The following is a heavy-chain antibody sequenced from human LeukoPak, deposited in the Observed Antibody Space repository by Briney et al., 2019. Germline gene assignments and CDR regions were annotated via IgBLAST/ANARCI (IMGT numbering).Heavy chain of an antibody. CDR3: AREGGTMIVVAN. J-gene: IGHJ4*02. CDR1: GGTFSSYA. CDR2: IIPIFGTA. V-gene: IGHV1-69*13. Sequence: ASVKVSCKASGGTFSSYAISWVRQAPGQGLEWMGGIIPIFGTANYAQKFQGRVTITADESTSTAYMELSSLRSEDTAVYYCAREGGTMIVVANWGQGTLVTVSS. D-gene: IGHD3-22*01.